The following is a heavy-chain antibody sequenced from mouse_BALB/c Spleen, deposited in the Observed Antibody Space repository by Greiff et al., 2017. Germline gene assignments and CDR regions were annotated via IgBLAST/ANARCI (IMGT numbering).Heavy chain of an antibody. CDR2: ISSGGSYT. Sequence: EVKVVESGGGLVKPGGSLKLSCAASGFTFSSYTMSWVRQTPEKRLEWVATISSGGSYTYYPDSVKGRFTISRDNAKNTLYLQMSSLKSEDTAMYYCTRSTMITTFAYWGQGTLVTVSA. V-gene: IGHV5-6-4*01. D-gene: IGHD2-4*01. CDR3: TRSTMITTFAY. J-gene: IGHJ3*01. CDR1: GFTFSSYT.